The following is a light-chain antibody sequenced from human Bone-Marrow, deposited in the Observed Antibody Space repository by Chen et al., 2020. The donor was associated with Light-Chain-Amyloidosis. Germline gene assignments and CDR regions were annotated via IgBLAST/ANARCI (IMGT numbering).Light chain of an antibody. CDR2: EDK. J-gene: IGLJ3*02. CDR3: RSNDASNRFGV. CDR1: SGSIATNI. V-gene: IGLV6-57*01. Sequence: NFMLTQPHSVSESPGETVTISCTRSSGSIATNIVQWYQQRPGSSPSTVIFEDKQRPSGVPVRFAGCIGTSCNSAALTSSGLTTKEEAGYDCRSNDASNRFGVCGGGTKLTVL.